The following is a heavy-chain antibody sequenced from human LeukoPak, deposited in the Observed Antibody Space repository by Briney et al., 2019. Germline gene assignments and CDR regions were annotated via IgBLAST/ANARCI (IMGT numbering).Heavy chain of an antibody. Sequence: SQTLSLTCTVSGGSISSGSYYWSWIRQPAGKGLEWIGRIYTSGSTNYNASLKSRVTISVDTSKNQFSLKLSSVTAADTAVYYCARDSGIFDYGMDVWGQGTTVTVSS. V-gene: IGHV4-61*02. CDR2: IYTSGST. CDR1: GGSISSGSYY. CDR3: ARDSGIFDYGMDV. D-gene: IGHD3-3*01. J-gene: IGHJ6*02.